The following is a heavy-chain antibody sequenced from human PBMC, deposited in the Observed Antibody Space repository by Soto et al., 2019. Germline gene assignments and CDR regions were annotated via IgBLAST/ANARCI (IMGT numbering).Heavy chain of an antibody. CDR1: GYSISSGYY. Sequence: SETLSLTRAVAGYSISSGYYWGWIRQHPGMWLGWIGSIYHSGSTYYNPSLKGRVTIAVDKSKNTYSLKLSSLTAADTAVYYCARVAYYYDSNGYAYGLDIWGQGTMVTVSS. D-gene: IGHD3-22*01. V-gene: IGHV4-38-2*01. CDR3: ARVAYYYDSNGYAYGLDI. CDR2: IYHSGST. J-gene: IGHJ3*02.